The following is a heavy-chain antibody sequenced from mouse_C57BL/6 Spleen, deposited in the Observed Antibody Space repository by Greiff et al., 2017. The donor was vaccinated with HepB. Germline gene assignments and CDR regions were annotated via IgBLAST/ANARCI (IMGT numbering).Heavy chain of an antibody. CDR3: ARDYDYDGAMDY. Sequence: VQRVESGAELARPGASVKLSCKASGYTFTSYGISWVKQRTGQGLEWIGEIYPRSGNTYYNEKFKGKATLTADKSSSTAYMALRSLTSEDSAVYFCARDYDYDGAMDYWGQGTSVTVSS. J-gene: IGHJ4*01. D-gene: IGHD2-4*01. V-gene: IGHV1-81*01. CDR2: IYPRSGNT. CDR1: GYTFTSYG.